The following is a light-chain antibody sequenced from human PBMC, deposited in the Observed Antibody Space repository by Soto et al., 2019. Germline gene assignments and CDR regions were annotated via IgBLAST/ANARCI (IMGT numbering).Light chain of an antibody. CDR2: NAS. CDR1: QGISSY. CDR3: RQYNSYPLT. Sequence: DIQLTHSPSCLSASLGDISTITCRASQGISSYLAWYHQKPGKAPKLLVYNASSLVSGVPSRFAASGSETEFTLTIDSLQPDDLATYYCRQYNSYPLTFGGGTKVDIK. V-gene: IGKV1-9*01. J-gene: IGKJ4*01.